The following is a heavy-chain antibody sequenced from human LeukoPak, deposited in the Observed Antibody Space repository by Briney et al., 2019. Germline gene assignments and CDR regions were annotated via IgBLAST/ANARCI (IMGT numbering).Heavy chain of an antibody. Sequence: GGSLRLSCAASGITVSNYGMSWVRQAPGKGLEWVAGISNGGGRTKYADSVKGRFTISRDNPKNTLYLQMSSLRVEDTAVYFCAKRGVVIRVILVGFHKEAYYFDSWGQGALVTVSS. J-gene: IGHJ4*02. D-gene: IGHD3-22*01. CDR1: GITVSNYG. CDR2: ISNGGGRT. V-gene: IGHV3-23*01. CDR3: AKRGVVIRVILVGFHKEAYYFDS.